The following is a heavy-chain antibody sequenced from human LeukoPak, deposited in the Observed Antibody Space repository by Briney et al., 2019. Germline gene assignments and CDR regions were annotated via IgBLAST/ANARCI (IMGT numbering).Heavy chain of an antibody. CDR3: ARDLDRGGTPDHFDY. V-gene: IGHV1-2*02. J-gene: IGHJ4*02. Sequence: GASVKVSCKTSGYTFTSYGISWVRQAPGQGLEWMGWINPNSGGTNYAQKFQGRVTMTRDTSISTAYMELSRLRSDDTAVYYCARDLDRGGTPDHFDYWGQGTLVTVSS. CDR2: INPNSGGT. CDR1: GYTFTSYG. D-gene: IGHD3-10*01.